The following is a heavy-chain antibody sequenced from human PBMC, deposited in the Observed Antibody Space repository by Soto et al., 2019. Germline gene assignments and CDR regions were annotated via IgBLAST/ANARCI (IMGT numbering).Heavy chain of an antibody. CDR1: GGSISSGGYS. V-gene: IGHV4-30-2*01. D-gene: IGHD1-26*01. CDR3: VRIGRQSQTFYSWFDS. CDR2: VYHTGST. Sequence: SETLSLTCAVSGGSISSGGYSWSWIRQPPGKGLEWVGSVYHTGSTFYNPSLKSRVTISVDRSKSQFSLNLSSVTAADTAVYYCVRIGRQSQTFYSWFDSWGQGSLVTVSS. J-gene: IGHJ5*01.